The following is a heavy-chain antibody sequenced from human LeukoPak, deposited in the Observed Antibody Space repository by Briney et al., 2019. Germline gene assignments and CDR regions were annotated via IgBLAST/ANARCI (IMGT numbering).Heavy chain of an antibody. J-gene: IGHJ3*02. D-gene: IGHD3-22*01. CDR3: AREDSSVSDDAFDI. V-gene: IGHV4-4*08. Sequence: SETLSLTCTVSGGSISSYYWSWIRQPPGKGLEWIGYIYYSGSTNYNPSLKSRVTISLDTSKNQFSLRVSSVTAADTAVYYCAREDSSVSDDAFDIWGQGTMVTVSS. CDR1: GGSISSYY. CDR2: IYYSGST.